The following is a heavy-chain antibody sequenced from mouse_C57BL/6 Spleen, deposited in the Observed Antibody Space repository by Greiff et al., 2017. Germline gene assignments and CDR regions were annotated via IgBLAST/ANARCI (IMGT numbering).Heavy chain of an antibody. CDR3: ARLTYCYGSSWWYFDV. J-gene: IGHJ1*03. CDR1: GYTFTDYN. D-gene: IGHD1-1*01. V-gene: IGHV1-18*01. Sequence: EVQLVESGPELVKPGASVKIPCKASGYTFTDYNMDWVKQSHGKSLEWIGEINPNNGGTIYNQKFKGKATLTVDKSSSTAYMELRRLTSEDTAVYYCARLTYCYGSSWWYFDVWGTGTTVTVSS. CDR2: INPNNGGT.